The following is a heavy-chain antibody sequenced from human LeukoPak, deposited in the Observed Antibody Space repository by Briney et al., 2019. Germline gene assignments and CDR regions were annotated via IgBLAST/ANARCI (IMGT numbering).Heavy chain of an antibody. CDR1: GGSISSSSYY. J-gene: IGHJ4*02. D-gene: IGHD3-10*01. V-gene: IGHV4-39*01. Sequence: SETLSLTGTVSGGSISSSSYYWGWIRQPPGKGLEWIGSIYYSGSTYYNPSLKSRVTISVDTSKNQFSLKLSSVTAADTAVYYCARQRTMVRGVTFYYFDYWGQGTLVTVSS. CDR2: IYYSGST. CDR3: ARQRTMVRGVTFYYFDY.